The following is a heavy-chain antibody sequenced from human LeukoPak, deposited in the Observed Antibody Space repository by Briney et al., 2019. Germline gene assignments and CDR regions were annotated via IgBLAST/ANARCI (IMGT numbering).Heavy chain of an antibody. V-gene: IGHV1-3*01. D-gene: IGHD5-12*01. CDR2: INAGKGDT. CDR1: GYIFTNNA. J-gene: IGHJ4*02. Sequence: GASVKVSCKASGYIFTNNAMHWVRQAPGQRLEWMGWINAGKGDTKYSQKFQGRITITRDTSASTAYMELSSLRSEDTAVYYCVSAPPGRATIMVYWGQGTLVTVSS. CDR3: VSAPPGRATIMVY.